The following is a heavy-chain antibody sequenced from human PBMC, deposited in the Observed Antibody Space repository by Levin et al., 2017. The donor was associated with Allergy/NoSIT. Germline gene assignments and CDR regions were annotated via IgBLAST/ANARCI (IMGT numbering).Heavy chain of an antibody. D-gene: IGHD2-15*01. J-gene: IGHJ5*02. Sequence: LRLSCTVSGGSISSGGYYWSWIRQHPGKGLEWIGYIYYSGSTYYNPSLKSRVTISVDTSKNQFSLKLSSVTAADTAVYYCAREEDTRWFDPWGQGTLVTVSS. CDR1: GGSISSGGYY. V-gene: IGHV4-31*03. CDR3: AREEDTRWFDP. CDR2: IYYSGST.